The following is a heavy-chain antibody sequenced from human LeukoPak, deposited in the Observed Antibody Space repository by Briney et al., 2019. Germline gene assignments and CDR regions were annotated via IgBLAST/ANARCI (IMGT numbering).Heavy chain of an antibody. CDR1: GFTFRDYN. CDR2: SSSSATYI. Sequence: GGSLRLSCAASGFTFRDYNMNWVRQAPGKGLEWVSSSSSSATYIYYADSVKGRFTISRDNAKTSLSLQMNSLRAEDTAVYYCARILVVPAANYYYSYGMDVWGQGTTVTVSS. D-gene: IGHD2-2*01. V-gene: IGHV3-21*06. CDR3: ARILVVPAANYYYSYGMDV. J-gene: IGHJ6*02.